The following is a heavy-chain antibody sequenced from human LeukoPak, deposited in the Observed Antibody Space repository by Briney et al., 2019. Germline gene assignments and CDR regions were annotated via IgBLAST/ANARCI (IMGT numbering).Heavy chain of an antibody. CDR3: ARRYIVVVPAAIRLGWYFDL. D-gene: IGHD2-2*01. J-gene: IGHJ2*01. V-gene: IGHV4-38-2*01. CDR1: GYSISSGYY. Sequence: SETLSPTCAVSGYSISSGYYWGWIRQPPGKGLEWIGSIYHSGSTYYNPSLKSRVSISVDTSKNQLSLKLSSVTAADTAVYYCARRYIVVVPAAIRLGWYFDLWGRGTLVTVSS. CDR2: IYHSGST.